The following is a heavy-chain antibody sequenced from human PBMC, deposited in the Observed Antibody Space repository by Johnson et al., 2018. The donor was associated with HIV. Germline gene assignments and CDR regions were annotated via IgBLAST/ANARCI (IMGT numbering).Heavy chain of an antibody. Sequence: QVQLVESGGGVVQPGGSLRLSCAASGFTFSSYGMHWVRQAPGKGLEWVAVIRYAGSNKYYADSVKGRFTISRDNSKNTLYLQMNSLRAEDTAVYYCALTDYGDYPQRVPNAFDIWGQGTMVTVSS. D-gene: IGHD4-17*01. CDR3: ALTDYGDYPQRVPNAFDI. CDR2: IRYAGSNK. V-gene: IGHV3-30*02. J-gene: IGHJ3*02. CDR1: GFTFSSYG.